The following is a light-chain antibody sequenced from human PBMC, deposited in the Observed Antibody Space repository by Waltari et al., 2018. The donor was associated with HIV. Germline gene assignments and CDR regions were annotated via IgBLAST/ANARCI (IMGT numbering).Light chain of an antibody. J-gene: IGLJ3*02. Sequence: QSALTQPASVSGSPGQSITISCTGTSSDVGGYNFVSWYQQYPGQAPKLLIYEVSDRPSGVSNRFSGSKSGNTASLTISGRQAEDEADYYCSSYKSSSIVVVFGGGTRLAVL. CDR1: SSDVGGYNF. CDR3: SSYKSSSIVVV. CDR2: EVS. V-gene: IGLV2-14*01.